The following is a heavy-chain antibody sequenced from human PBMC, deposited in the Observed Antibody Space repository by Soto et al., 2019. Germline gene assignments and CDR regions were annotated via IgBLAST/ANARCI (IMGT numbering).Heavy chain of an antibody. CDR3: ATWNYYGSGRPSDY. J-gene: IGHJ4*02. D-gene: IGHD3-10*01. Sequence: GSLRLSCVASGFTFCDYYMSWIRQAPGKGLEWLSYISSSGSTIFYADSVKGRFTISRDNAKNSLYLQMNSLRAEDTAVYYCATWNYYGSGRPSDYWGQGNLVTVSS. CDR1: GFTFCDYY. V-gene: IGHV3-11*01. CDR2: ISSSGSTI.